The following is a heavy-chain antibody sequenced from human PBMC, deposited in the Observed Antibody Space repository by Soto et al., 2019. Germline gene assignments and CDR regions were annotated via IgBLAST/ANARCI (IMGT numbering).Heavy chain of an antibody. V-gene: IGHV3-30*18. CDR1: GFTFSSYG. Sequence: GGSLRLSCAASGFTFSSYGMHWVRQAPGKGLEWVAVISYDGSNKYYADSVKGRFTISRDNSKNTLYLQMNSLRAEDTAVYYCAKDLLSYYYDSSGHGMDVWGQGTTVTVSS. CDR2: ISYDGSNK. CDR3: AKDLLSYYYDSSGHGMDV. D-gene: IGHD3-22*01. J-gene: IGHJ6*02.